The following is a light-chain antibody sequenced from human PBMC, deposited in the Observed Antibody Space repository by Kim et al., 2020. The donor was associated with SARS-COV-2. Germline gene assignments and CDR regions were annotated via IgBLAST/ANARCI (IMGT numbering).Light chain of an antibody. CDR2: SNN. J-gene: IGLJ1*01. CDR3: AAWDDSLNGPV. V-gene: IGLV1-44*01. Sequence: QSVLTQPPSASGTPGQRVTISCSGSSSNIGSNTVNWYQQLQGTAPKLLIYSNNQRPSGVPDRFSVSKSGTSASLAISGLQSEDEADYYCAAWDDSLNGPVFGTGTKVTVL. CDR1: SSNIGSNT.